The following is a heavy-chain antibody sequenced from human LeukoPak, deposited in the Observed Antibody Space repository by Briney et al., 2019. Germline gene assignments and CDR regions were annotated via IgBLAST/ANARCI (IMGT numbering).Heavy chain of an antibody. Sequence: ASVKVSCKVSGYTFTGYYMHWVGQAPGQGLEWVGWINPNSGDTNYPQKYQGRVTMNMDTSISTAYMELSRLRSDDTAVYYCAREIQSDYWGQGTLVTGSS. CDR2: INPNSGDT. V-gene: IGHV1-2*02. J-gene: IGHJ4*02. CDR1: GYTFTGYY. CDR3: AREIQSDY.